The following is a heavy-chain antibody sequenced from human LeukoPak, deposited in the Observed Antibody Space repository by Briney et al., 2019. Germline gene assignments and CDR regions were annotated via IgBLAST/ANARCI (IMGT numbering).Heavy chain of an antibody. V-gene: IGHV4-4*02. D-gene: IGHD3-22*01. J-gene: IGHJ4*02. CDR1: GGSISSSNW. CDR3: ARLSSSGYYYGFDY. Sequence: PSETLSLTCAVSGGSISSSNWWSWVRQPPGKGLEWIGEIYHSGSTNYNPSLESRVTISVDKSKNQFSLKLSSVTAADTAVYYCARLSSSGYYYGFDYWGQGTLVTVSS. CDR2: IYHSGST.